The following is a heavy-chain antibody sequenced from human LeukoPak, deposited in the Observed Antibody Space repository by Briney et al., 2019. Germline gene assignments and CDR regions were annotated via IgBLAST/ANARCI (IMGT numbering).Heavy chain of an antibody. J-gene: IGHJ4*02. Sequence: ASVKVSCKASGYTFTGYYMHWVRQAPGQGLEWMGWINPNSGGTNYAQKFQGRVTMTRDTSISTAYMELSRLRSDDTAVYYCARGAPHDYGDYGFSYYFDYWGQGTLVTVSS. CDR2: INPNSGGT. CDR1: GYTFTGYY. D-gene: IGHD4-17*01. CDR3: ARGAPHDYGDYGFSYYFDY. V-gene: IGHV1-2*02.